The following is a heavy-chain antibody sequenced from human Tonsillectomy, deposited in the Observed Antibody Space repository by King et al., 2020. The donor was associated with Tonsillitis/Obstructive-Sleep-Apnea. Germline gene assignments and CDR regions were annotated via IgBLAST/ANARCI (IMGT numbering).Heavy chain of an antibody. D-gene: IGHD3-3*01. CDR2: INHSGST. Sequence: VQLPQWGAGLLKPSETLSLTCAVYGGSFSGYYWSWIRQPPGKGLEWIGEINHSGSTNYNPSLKSRVTISVDTSKNQFSLKLSSVTAADTAVYYCARGITIFGVVMSYYYMDVWGKGTTVTVSS. CDR3: ARGITIFGVVMSYYYMDV. J-gene: IGHJ6*03. CDR1: GGSFSGYY. V-gene: IGHV4-34*01.